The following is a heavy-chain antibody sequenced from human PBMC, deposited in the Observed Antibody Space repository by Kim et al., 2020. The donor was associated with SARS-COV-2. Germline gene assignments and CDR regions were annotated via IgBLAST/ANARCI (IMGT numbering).Heavy chain of an antibody. CDR3: ARGIAVAATIDY. CDR2: INAVNANT. J-gene: IGHJ4*02. D-gene: IGHD6-13*01. Sequence: ASVKVSCKASGYTFSSYDIHWVRQAPGQRREWMGWINAVNANTKYSQKFQGRVTITRDTSATTAYMELSSLRSEDTAVYYCARGIAVAATIDYWGQGTLV. CDR1: GYTFSSYD. V-gene: IGHV1-3*01.